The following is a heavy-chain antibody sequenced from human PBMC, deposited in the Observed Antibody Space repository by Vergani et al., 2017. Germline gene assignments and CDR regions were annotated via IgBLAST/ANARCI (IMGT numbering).Heavy chain of an antibody. CDR2: INPSGGST. V-gene: IGHV1-46*01. Sequence: QVQLVQSGAEVKKPGASVKVSCKASGYTFTSYYMHWVRQAPGQGLEWMGIINPSGGSTSYAQKFQGRVTMTRDTSTSTVYMELSSLRSEDTAVYYCARAPYRAKDESSAERWAFDIWGQGTMVTVSS. CDR1: GYTFTSYY. CDR3: ARAPYRAKDESSAERWAFDI. D-gene: IGHD3-22*01. J-gene: IGHJ3*02.